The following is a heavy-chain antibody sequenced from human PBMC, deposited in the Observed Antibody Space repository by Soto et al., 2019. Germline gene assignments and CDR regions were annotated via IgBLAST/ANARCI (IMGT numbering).Heavy chain of an antibody. CDR2: MNPGSGDT. Sequence: ASVKVSCKASGYSFTNNDVSWVRQATGQGLEWMGWMNPGSGDTGYAQKFQGRVTMTRDISTATAYMELSSLRSDDTATYYCARMATFGSLNWFDPWGQGTLVTSPQ. J-gene: IGHJ5*02. CDR1: GYSFTNND. CDR3: ARMATFGSLNWFDP. D-gene: IGHD3-16*01. V-gene: IGHV1-8*01.